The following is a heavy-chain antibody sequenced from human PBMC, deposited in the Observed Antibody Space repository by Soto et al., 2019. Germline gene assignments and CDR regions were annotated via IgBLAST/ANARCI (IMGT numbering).Heavy chain of an antibody. J-gene: IGHJ3*01. CDR1: GFSFSVFA. D-gene: IGHD3-16*01. CDR3: AKDWSGGASDV. V-gene: IGHV3-23*01. Sequence: EVDLLESGGGLAQPGGSRRLSSAASGFSFSVFAMTWVRQAPGKGLEWVSRISGSGGSTYYADSVKGRFTISRDNSKNMLYLQMNSLRGEDTAVYYCAKDWSGGASDVWGQGTMVIVSS. CDR2: ISGSGGST.